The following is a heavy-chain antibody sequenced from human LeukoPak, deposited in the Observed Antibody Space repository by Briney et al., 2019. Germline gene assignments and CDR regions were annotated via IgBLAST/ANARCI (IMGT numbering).Heavy chain of an antibody. D-gene: IGHD3-10*02. J-gene: IGHJ6*04. CDR3: AELGITMIGGV. CDR2: ITNSGTT. CDR1: GFTLSDYF. V-gene: IGHV3-11*04. Sequence: PGGSLRLSCAASGFTLSDYFMTWIRQTPGKGLEWISYITNSGTTYYVDSVKGRFTISRDNAQTSLYLQMNSLRAEDTAVYYCAELGITMIGGVWGKGTTVTISS.